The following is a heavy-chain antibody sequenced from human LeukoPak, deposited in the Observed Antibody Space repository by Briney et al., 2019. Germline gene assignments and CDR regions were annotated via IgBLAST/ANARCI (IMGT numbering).Heavy chain of an antibody. Sequence: ASVKVSCKASGYTFTSYGISWVRQAPGQGLEWMGWISAYNGNTNYAQKLQGRVTMTTDTSTSTAYMELRSLRPDDTAVYYCAREGDCSSTSCYLGQLDYWGQGTLVTVSS. CDR2: ISAYNGNT. J-gene: IGHJ4*02. D-gene: IGHD2-2*01. CDR3: AREGDCSSTSCYLGQLDY. V-gene: IGHV1-18*01. CDR1: GYTFTSYG.